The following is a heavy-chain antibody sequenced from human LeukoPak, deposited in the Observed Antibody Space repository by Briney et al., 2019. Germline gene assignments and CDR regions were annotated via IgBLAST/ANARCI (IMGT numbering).Heavy chain of an antibody. D-gene: IGHD3-22*01. CDR1: GGSISGDH. Sequence: SETLSLTCTVSGGSISGDHWNWIRQPPGKGLEWIGNIYYSGSTYYNPSLKSRVTISVDTSKNQFSLKLSSVTAADTAVYYCARGGPEDDSSGYYALNWFDPWGQGTLVTVSS. CDR2: IYYSGST. CDR3: ARGGPEDDSSGYYALNWFDP. V-gene: IGHV4-59*08. J-gene: IGHJ5*02.